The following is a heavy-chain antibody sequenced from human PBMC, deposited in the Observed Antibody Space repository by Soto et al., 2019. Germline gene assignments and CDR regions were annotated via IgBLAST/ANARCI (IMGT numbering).Heavy chain of an antibody. V-gene: IGHV1-8*01. Sequence: QVQLVQSGAEVKKPGASVKVSCKASGYTFTSYDINWVRQATGKGLEWMGWMNSKSGNTGHAQKYQGRVTMIRNTSIRTAYMKLSSLISEDTAVYYCAREKVGAVAYWCQGTLVTVSS. D-gene: IGHD1-26*01. CDR3: AREKVGAVAY. J-gene: IGHJ4*02. CDR2: MNSKSGNT. CDR1: GYTFTSYD.